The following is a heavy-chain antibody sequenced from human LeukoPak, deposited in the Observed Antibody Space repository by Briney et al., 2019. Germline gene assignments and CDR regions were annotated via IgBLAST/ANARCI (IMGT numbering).Heavy chain of an antibody. Sequence: GGSLRLSCAASGFTFTNAWMNWVRQAPGKGLEWLGRIETKTGGGTTDYAAPVKGRFTFSRDASKNTVYLQMNSLKTEDTAVYYCTTGTGTNDYWGQGTLVTVSS. D-gene: IGHD1-7*01. V-gene: IGHV3-15*04. CDR3: TTGTGTNDY. CDR2: IETKTGGGTT. CDR1: GFTFTNAW. J-gene: IGHJ4*02.